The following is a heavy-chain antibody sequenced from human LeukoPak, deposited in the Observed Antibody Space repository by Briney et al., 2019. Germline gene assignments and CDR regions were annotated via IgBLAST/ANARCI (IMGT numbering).Heavy chain of an antibody. Sequence: PSQTLSLTCTVSGGSIRSGGYYWSWIRHHPGKGLEWIGYIYYSGSTYYNPSLKSRVTISVDTSKNQFSLKLSSVTAATTAVYSWARAGYCSGGSCYAAFDTWGQGKMVTVSS. CDR2: IYYSGST. V-gene: IGHV4-31*03. J-gene: IGHJ3*02. CDR1: GGSIRSGGYY. CDR3: ARAGYCSGGSCYAAFDT. D-gene: IGHD2-15*01.